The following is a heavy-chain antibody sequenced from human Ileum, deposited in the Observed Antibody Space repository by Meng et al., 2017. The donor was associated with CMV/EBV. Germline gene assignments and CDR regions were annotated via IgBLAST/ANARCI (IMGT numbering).Heavy chain of an antibody. J-gene: IGHJ6*02. Sequence: GSLRLSCNVSGGSVSSNSYYWGWIRQPPGKGLEWIGSFYYSGRSFYNPSLKSRLTISVDTSKNQFSLKLISVTAADTAVYYCARSISIFGVVIVPNYGMDVWGQGTTVTVSS. D-gene: IGHD3-3*01. V-gene: IGHV4-39*07. CDR1: GGSVSSNSYY. CDR2: FYYSGRS. CDR3: ARSISIFGVVIVPNYGMDV.